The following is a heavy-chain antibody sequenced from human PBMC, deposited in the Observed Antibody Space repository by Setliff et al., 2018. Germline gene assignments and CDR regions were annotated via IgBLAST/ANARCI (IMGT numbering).Heavy chain of an antibody. J-gene: IGHJ4*02. CDR1: GYTSTTNA. CDR3: ARMSTSGPHYDY. CDR2: ITAGSSNT. V-gene: IGHV1-3*01. Sequence: ASVKVSCKASGYTSTTNALHWVRQAPGQSLEWMGWITAGSSNTLYSQRFQDRITISRDTSATTVHMELSSLRSDDTAVYYCARMSTSGPHYDYWGQGTLVTVSS. D-gene: IGHD2-8*02.